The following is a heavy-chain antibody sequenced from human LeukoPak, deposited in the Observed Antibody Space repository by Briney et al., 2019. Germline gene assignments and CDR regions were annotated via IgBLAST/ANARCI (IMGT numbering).Heavy chain of an antibody. CDR3: ARDSTDGVIPRELHPPFGY. Sequence: GGSLRLSCAASGFAFSSYAMHWVRQPPGKGLEWVAVISYDGTNKFSADSVKGRFTFSRDHSKNTLYLQMSSLRAEDTAVYYCARDSTDGVIPRELHPPFGYWGQGALVTVSS. J-gene: IGHJ4*02. V-gene: IGHV3-30-3*01. D-gene: IGHD1-26*01. CDR2: ISYDGTNK. CDR1: GFAFSSYA.